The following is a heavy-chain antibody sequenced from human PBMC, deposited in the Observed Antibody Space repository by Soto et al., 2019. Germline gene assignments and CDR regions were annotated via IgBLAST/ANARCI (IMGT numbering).Heavy chain of an antibody. CDR2: IYYSGST. Sequence: QVQLQESGPGLVKPSQTLSLTCTVSGGSLSSGAYYWSWIRQHPGKGLEWIGYIYYSGSTYSHPSLKSRVTLSVDTSKNQFSLKLSSVTAADTAVYYCARWWSGSRQGFDPWGQGTLVTVSS. J-gene: IGHJ5*02. V-gene: IGHV4-31*03. CDR3: ARWWSGSRQGFDP. D-gene: IGHD3-3*01. CDR1: GGSLSSGAYY.